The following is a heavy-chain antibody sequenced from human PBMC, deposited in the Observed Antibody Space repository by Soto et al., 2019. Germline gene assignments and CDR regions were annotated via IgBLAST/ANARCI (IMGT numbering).Heavy chain of an antibody. CDR1: GFTFSSYS. CDR3: ARDLTIFGVVSSAWFDP. Sequence: PGGSLRLSCAASGFTFSSYSMNWVRQAPGKGLEWVSSISSSSSYIYYADSVKGRFTISRDNAKNSLYLQMNSLRAEDTAVYYCARDLTIFGVVSSAWFDPWGQGTLVTVSS. V-gene: IGHV3-21*01. J-gene: IGHJ5*02. CDR2: ISSSSSYI. D-gene: IGHD3-3*01.